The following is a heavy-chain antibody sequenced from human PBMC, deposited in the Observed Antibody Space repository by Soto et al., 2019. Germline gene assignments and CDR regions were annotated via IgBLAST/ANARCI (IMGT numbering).Heavy chain of an antibody. CDR3: AKDGVLTGYLNWFDP. V-gene: IGHV3-23*01. D-gene: IGHD3-9*01. CDR2: ISGSGGST. Sequence: GGSLRLSCAASGFTFSSYAMSWVRQAPGKGLEWVSAISGSGGSTYYADSVKGRFTISRDNSKNTLYLQMNSLRAEDTAVYYCAKDGVLTGYLNWFDPWGQGTLVTVSS. J-gene: IGHJ5*02. CDR1: GFTFSSYA.